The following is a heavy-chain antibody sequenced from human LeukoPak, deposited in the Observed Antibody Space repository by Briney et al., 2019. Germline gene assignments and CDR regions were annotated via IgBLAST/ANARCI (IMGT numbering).Heavy chain of an antibody. Sequence: GGSLRLSCAASGFTFTSYAMNWVRQAPGKGLEWVSYISSSSSTIYYADSVKGRFTISRDNAKNSLYLQMNSLRAEDTAVYYCARDRSAGPFDYWGQGTLVTVSS. CDR3: ARDRSAGPFDY. D-gene: IGHD6-13*01. CDR1: GFTFTSYA. CDR2: ISSSSSTI. J-gene: IGHJ4*02. V-gene: IGHV3-48*01.